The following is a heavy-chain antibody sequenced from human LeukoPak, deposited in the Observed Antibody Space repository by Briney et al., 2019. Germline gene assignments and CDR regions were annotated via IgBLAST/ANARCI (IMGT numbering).Heavy chain of an antibody. Sequence: GGSLRLSCAASGFTFSSYGMHWVRQAPGKGLEWVAVISYDGSNKYYADSVKGRFTISRDNSKNTLYLQMNSLRAEDTAVYYCVKGRGYQLLLGNWGQGTLVTVSS. CDR1: GFTFSSYG. D-gene: IGHD2-2*01. V-gene: IGHV3-30*18. CDR3: VKGRGYQLLLGN. CDR2: ISYDGSNK. J-gene: IGHJ4*02.